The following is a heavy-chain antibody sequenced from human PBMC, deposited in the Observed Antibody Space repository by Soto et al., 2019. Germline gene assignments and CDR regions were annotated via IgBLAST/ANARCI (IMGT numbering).Heavy chain of an antibody. V-gene: IGHV1-3*01. J-gene: IGHJ4*02. CDR1: RYTFTSYG. CDR3: ARDGAVAGNINFDC. Sequence: ASVKVSCKASRYTFTSYGMHWVRQAPGQRLEWMGWINAGNGDTKYSQKFQGRITITRDTSASTVYMELSSLRSEDTAVYYCARDGAVAGNINFDCWGQGTLVTSPQ. CDR2: INAGNGDT. D-gene: IGHD6-19*01.